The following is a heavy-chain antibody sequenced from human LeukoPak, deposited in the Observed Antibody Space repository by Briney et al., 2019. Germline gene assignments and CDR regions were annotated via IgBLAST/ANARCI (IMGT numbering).Heavy chain of an antibody. CDR3: ARPYASGSYWNWCDR. CDR1: GVTLSNYA. CDR2: ISSSGSGGNT. V-gene: IGHV3-23*01. Sequence: PGGSLRLSCVASGVTLSNYAMSWARQAPGKGLEWVSGISSSGSGGNTYYADSVKGRFTISRDNSKNTLYLQMNSLRAEDSAVYYCARPYASGSYWNWCDRWGQGTLVTVSS. J-gene: IGHJ5*02. D-gene: IGHD3-10*01.